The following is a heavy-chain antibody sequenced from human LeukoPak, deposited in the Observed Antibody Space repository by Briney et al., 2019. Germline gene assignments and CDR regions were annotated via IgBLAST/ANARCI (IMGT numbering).Heavy chain of an antibody. J-gene: IGHJ4*02. V-gene: IGHV3-23*01. Sequence: GGSLRLSCAASGFIFSSFAMNWVRQAPGKGLEWVSGISASGGNTNYADSVKGRFTISRDNAKNSLYLQMNSLRAEDTAVYYCARASNYGYYWGQGTLVTASS. CDR2: ISASGGNT. D-gene: IGHD4-11*01. CDR3: ARASNYGYY. CDR1: GFIFSSFA.